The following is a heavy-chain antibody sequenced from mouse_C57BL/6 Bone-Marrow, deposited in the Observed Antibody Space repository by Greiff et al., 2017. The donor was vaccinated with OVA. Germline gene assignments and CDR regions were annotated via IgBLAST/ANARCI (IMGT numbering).Heavy chain of an antibody. J-gene: IGHJ1*03. D-gene: IGHD2-12*01. V-gene: IGHV5-17*01. CDR3: ARARRYWYVDG. CDR1: GFTFSDYG. Sequence: EVMLVEPGGGLVKPGGSLKLSCAASGFTFSDYGIHWVSQAPEKGLDWVASISRGSSTTNYADQVKVSCTISRDSANDSLYMQMTSLRSEDTSLYYCARARRYWYVDGWGTGTTVTVSS. CDR2: ISRGSSTT.